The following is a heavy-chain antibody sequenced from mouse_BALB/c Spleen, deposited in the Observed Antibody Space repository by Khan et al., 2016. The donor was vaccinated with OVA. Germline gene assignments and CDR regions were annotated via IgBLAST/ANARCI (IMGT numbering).Heavy chain of an antibody. Sequence: LVESGGGLVKPGGSLKLSCAASGFTFSSYAMSWVRQTPEKRLEWVASISSGGSTYYPDSVTGRFTISRDNARNILYLQMSSLRSEDTAMYYCARGYAMDYWGQGTSVTVSS. V-gene: IGHV5-6-5*01. CDR2: ISSGGST. CDR1: GFTFSSYA. J-gene: IGHJ4*01. CDR3: ARGYAMDY.